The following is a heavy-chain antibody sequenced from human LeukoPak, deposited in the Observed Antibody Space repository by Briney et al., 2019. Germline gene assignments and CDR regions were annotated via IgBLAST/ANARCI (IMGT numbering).Heavy chain of an antibody. V-gene: IGHV3-23*01. Sequence: AGGSLRLSCAASGFTFSNYAMNWVRQAPGKGLEWVSGIGNSGVSTYYADSVKGRFTISRDNSKNTLHLQMNSLRVEDTAVYYCANFRLAYDSSGYSKWFDPWGQGTLVTVSS. CDR3: ANFRLAYDSSGYSKWFDP. D-gene: IGHD3-22*01. CDR2: IGNSGVST. J-gene: IGHJ5*02. CDR1: GFTFSNYA.